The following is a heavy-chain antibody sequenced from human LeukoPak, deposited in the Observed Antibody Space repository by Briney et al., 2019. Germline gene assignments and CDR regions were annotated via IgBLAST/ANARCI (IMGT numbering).Heavy chain of an antibody. CDR2: IIYTGST. CDR1: GGSISTYY. V-gene: IGHV4-59*01. CDR3: ARGRVPGY. D-gene: IGHD3-10*02. J-gene: IGHJ4*02. Sequence: SETLSLTCTVSGGSISTYYWSWNRQPPGKGLEWIVSIIYTGSTNYNPSLKRRVTISLDASKNQFSVKLNSVTAADSAVYYCARGRVPGYWRQRTLISVSS.